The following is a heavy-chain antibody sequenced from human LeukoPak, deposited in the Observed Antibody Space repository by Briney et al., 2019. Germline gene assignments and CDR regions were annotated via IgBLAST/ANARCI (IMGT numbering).Heavy chain of an antibody. J-gene: IGHJ4*02. Sequence: QPGGSLRLSCAASGIIFSNYWMHWVRQAPGKGLVWVSRINRDGSSTSYADSVKGRFTISRDNAKNTLYLQMNSLRAEDTAVYYCARGGGYSYGSFDYWGQGTLSPSPQ. CDR3: ARGGGYSYGSFDY. CDR1: GIIFSNYW. V-gene: IGHV3-74*01. D-gene: IGHD5-18*01. CDR2: INRDGSST.